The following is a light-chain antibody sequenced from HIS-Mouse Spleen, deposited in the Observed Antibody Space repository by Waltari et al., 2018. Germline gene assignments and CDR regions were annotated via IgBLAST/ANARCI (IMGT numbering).Light chain of an antibody. CDR3: YSTDSSGNHGV. CDR1: ALPKKY. J-gene: IGLJ2*01. Sequence: SYELTQPPSVSVSPGQTARITCSGDALPKKYAYWYQQKSGQAPVLVIYEDSKRPSGVPERFYGSSAGKMATWTIRGAQVEDEADYYCYSTDSSGNHGVFGGGTKLTVL. CDR2: EDS. V-gene: IGLV3-10*01.